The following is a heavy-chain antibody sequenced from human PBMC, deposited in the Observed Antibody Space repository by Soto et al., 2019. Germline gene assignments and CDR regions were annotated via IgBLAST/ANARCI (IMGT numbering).Heavy chain of an antibody. CDR1: GFTFSSYA. CDR2: ISYDGSNK. D-gene: IGHD3-16*01. J-gene: IGHJ4*02. V-gene: IGHV3-30-3*01. Sequence: GGSLRLSCAASGFTFSSYAMHWVRQAPGKGLEWVAVISYDGSNKYYADSVKGRFTISRDNSKNTLFLQMNSLTVEDTALYFCATSIGAINENWGQGNLVPVSS. CDR3: ATSIGAINEN.